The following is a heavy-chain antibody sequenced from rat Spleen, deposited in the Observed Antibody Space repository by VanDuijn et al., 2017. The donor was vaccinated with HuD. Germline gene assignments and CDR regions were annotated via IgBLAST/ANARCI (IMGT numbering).Heavy chain of an antibody. CDR1: GFTFSDYY. CDR3: AKGFAY. CDR2: ISYDGSST. V-gene: IGHV5-29*01. J-gene: IGHJ3*01. Sequence: EVQLVESDGGLVQPGRSLKLSCAASGFTFSDYYMAWVRQAPTKGLEWVATISYDGSSTYYRDSVKGRFTISRDNAKSTLYLQMDSLRSEDTATYYCAKGFAYWGQGTLVTVSS.